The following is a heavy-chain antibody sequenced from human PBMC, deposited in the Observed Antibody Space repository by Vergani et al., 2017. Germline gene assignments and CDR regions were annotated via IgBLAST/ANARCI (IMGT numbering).Heavy chain of an antibody. Sequence: VQLVQSGAEVKKPGSSVKVSCKTSGGTFKSNTFSWVRQAPGQGLEWMGGIIPIFGTADYAQDFQGRLSITADESTSTAYMELSSLRSEDTAVYYCARDGRYCSSTSCYAMGAFDIWGQGTMVTVSS. J-gene: IGHJ3*02. CDR1: GGTFKSNT. V-gene: IGHV1-69*01. D-gene: IGHD2-2*01. CDR2: IIPIFGTA. CDR3: ARDGRYCSSTSCYAMGAFDI.